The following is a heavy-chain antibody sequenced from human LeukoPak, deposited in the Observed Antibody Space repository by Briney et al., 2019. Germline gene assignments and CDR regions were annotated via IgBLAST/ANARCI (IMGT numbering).Heavy chain of an antibody. CDR2: IYNDGRT. CDR1: GFSVSSNY. CDR3: ARSYGDYANWFDP. J-gene: IGHJ5*02. V-gene: IGHV3-53*01. Sequence: PGGSLRLSCAVSGFSVSSNYWAWVRQAPGKGLEWVSLIYNDGRTYYADSVKGRFTISRDTSKNTVYFQMNSPRGEDTAVYYCARSYGDYANWFDPWGQGTLVTVSS. D-gene: IGHD4-17*01.